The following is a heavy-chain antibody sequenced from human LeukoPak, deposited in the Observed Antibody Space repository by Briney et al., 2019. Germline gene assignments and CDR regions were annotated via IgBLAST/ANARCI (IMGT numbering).Heavy chain of an antibody. V-gene: IGHV1-8*01. Sequence: GASVKVSCKASGYTFTSYDINWVRQATGQGLEWMGWMNPNSGNTGYAQKFQGRVTMTRNTSISTAYMELSSLRSEDTAVYYCARGPMYYDFWSGYYTGDYFDYWGQGTLVTVSS. CDR2: MNPNSGNT. CDR1: GYTFTSYD. J-gene: IGHJ4*02. D-gene: IGHD3-3*01. CDR3: ARGPMYYDFWSGYYTGDYFDY.